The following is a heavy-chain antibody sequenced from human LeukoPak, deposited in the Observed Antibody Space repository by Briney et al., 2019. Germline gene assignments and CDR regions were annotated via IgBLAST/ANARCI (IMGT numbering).Heavy chain of an antibody. D-gene: IGHD6-13*01. V-gene: IGHV1-69*01. CDR3: ARDLAGYSSSWPPGGYYYYYMDV. CDR1: GGTFSNYA. Sequence: SVKVSCKASGGTFSNYAISWVRQAPGHGLEWMGGIIPIFGTANYAQKFQGRVTITADESTSTAYMELSSLRSEDTAVYYCARDLAGYSSSWPPGGYYYYYMDVWGKGTTVTVSS. CDR2: IIPIFGTA. J-gene: IGHJ6*03.